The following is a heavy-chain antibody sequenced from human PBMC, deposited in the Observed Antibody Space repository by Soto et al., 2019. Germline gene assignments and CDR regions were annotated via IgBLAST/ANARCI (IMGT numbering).Heavy chain of an antibody. V-gene: IGHV4-30-4*01. CDR3: ARGYSYGHFDY. Sequence: PSETLSLTCTVPGGSISSGDYYWSWIRQPPGKGLEWIGYIYYSGSTYYNPSLKSRVTISVDTSKNQFSLKLSSVTAADTAVYYCARGYSYGHFDYWGQGTLVTVSS. CDR2: IYYSGST. J-gene: IGHJ4*02. D-gene: IGHD5-18*01. CDR1: GGSISSGDYY.